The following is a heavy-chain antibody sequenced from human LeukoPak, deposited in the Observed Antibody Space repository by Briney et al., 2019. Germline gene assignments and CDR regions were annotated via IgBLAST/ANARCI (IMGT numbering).Heavy chain of an antibody. V-gene: IGHV4-59*08. Sequence: SETLSLTCTVSGGSISTYYWSWIRQPPGKGLEWIGYIYDSGSTNCNSSLKSRVTISVDMSKNQFSLKLSSVTAADTAVYYCARGRGGISHWFDHWGQGTLVTVSS. J-gene: IGHJ5*02. D-gene: IGHD3-10*01. CDR1: GGSISTYY. CDR2: IYDSGST. CDR3: ARGRGGISHWFDH.